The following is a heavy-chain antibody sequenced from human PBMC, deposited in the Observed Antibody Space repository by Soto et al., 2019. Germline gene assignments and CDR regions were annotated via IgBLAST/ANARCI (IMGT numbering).Heavy chain of an antibody. Sequence: QVQLVQSGAEVKKPGSSVKVSCKASGGTFSSYAISWVRQAPGQGLEWMGGIIPILGTANYAQKFQGRVTITADESTRTAYMELSSLRSEDTAVYYCARHTYYYDSSGFNWFDPWGQGTLVTVSS. CDR3: ARHTYYYDSSGFNWFDP. V-gene: IGHV1-69*01. D-gene: IGHD3-22*01. J-gene: IGHJ5*02. CDR1: GGTFSSYA. CDR2: IIPILGTA.